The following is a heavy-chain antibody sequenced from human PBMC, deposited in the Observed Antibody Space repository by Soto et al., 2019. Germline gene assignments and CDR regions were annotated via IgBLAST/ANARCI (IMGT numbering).Heavy chain of an antibody. V-gene: IGHV1-69*13. CDR2: IIPVFDKA. J-gene: IGHJ3*01. Sequence: VNVSFKAAGGSFVSSAISWVRQAPAQGLEWMGEIIPVFDKANYAQNFQGRLTITADEPTGTVFMQLSSLRSEDTAVYFCARLRRDWGDAFDLWGLGTLVTVSS. CDR3: ARLRRDWGDAFDL. CDR1: GGSFVSSA. D-gene: IGHD3-16*01.